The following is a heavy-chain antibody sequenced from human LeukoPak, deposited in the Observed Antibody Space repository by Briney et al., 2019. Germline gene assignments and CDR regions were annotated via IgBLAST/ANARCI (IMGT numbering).Heavy chain of an antibody. J-gene: IGHJ4*02. CDR3: AKVFCSGGSCYSAFGFDY. CDR1: GFTFSSYA. Sequence: GGSLRLSCAASGFTFSSYAMNWVRQAPGKGLEWVSGISGSGGGTYYADSVKGRFTISRDNSKNTLYLQMNSLRAEDTAVYHCAKVFCSGGSCYSAFGFDYWGREPWSPSPQ. D-gene: IGHD2-15*01. CDR2: ISGSGGGT. V-gene: IGHV3-23*01.